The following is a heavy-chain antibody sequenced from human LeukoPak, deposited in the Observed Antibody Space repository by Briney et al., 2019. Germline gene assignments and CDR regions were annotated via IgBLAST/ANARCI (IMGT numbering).Heavy chain of an antibody. V-gene: IGHV4-39*07. CDR2: VYFDGGT. J-gene: IGHJ5*02. CDR1: GGSVTSGTYH. Sequence: SETLSLTCSVSGGSVTSGTYHWGWIRQPPGKGLEWIGCVYFDGGTHYNPSLQSRVTISVDTSKNQFSLRLSSVTAADTALYYCARDHYYDGRGRFDPWGQGTLVTVSS. D-gene: IGHD3-16*01. CDR3: ARDHYYDGRGRFDP.